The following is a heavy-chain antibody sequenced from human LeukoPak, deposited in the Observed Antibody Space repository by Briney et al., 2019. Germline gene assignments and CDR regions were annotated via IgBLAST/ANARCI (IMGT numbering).Heavy chain of an antibody. V-gene: IGHV4-31*03. Sequence: PSQTLSLTCTVSGGSISSGGYYWSWLRQHPGKGLEWIGYIYYSGSTYYNPSLKSRVTISVDTSKNQFSLKLSSVTAADTAVYYCAVAAAGTYFQHWGQGTLVTVSS. J-gene: IGHJ1*01. CDR2: IYYSGST. CDR3: AVAAAGTYFQH. CDR1: GGSISSGGYY. D-gene: IGHD6-13*01.